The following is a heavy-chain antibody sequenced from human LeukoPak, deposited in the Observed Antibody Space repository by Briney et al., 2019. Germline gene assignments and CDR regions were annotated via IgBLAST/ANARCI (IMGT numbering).Heavy chain of an antibody. CDR3: AKTSDQLLYSKFDF. V-gene: IGHV3-30*02. Sequence: PGGSLRLSCATSGFTFSFYGMHWVRQAPGKGLEWVAFIQYDGSYKFYADSVQGRFSISRDNSKNTLFLQMNSLRAEDTAVYYCAKTSDQLLYSKFDFWGQGTLVTGSS. CDR2: IQYDGSYK. J-gene: IGHJ4*02. D-gene: IGHD2/OR15-2a*01. CDR1: GFTFSFYG.